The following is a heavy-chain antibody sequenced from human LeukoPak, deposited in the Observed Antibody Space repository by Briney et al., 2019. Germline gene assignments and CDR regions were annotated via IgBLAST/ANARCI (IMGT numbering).Heavy chain of an antibody. CDR1: GYSINTGYY. D-gene: IGHD6-13*01. CDR3: ARHQGSSSWHYCYYYYVDV. J-gene: IGHJ6*03. CDR2: IYHTGST. Sequence: PSETLSLTSAVSGYSINTGYYGGWIRQPPRKGLEWIVRIYHTGSTYHNPSRKSPVTTSVDTSKTQIYLKLIAVTAADPDVYYSARHQGSSSWHYCYYYYVDVWGKGTPVTVSS. V-gene: IGHV4-38-2*01.